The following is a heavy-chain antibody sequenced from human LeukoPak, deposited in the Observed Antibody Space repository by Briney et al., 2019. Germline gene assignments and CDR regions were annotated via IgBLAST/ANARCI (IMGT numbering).Heavy chain of an antibody. Sequence: SETLSLTCTVSGGSISGYYWSWIRQPPGKGLEWIGEINHSGSTIYNPSLKSRVTISLDTSKNQFSLKLSSVTAADTAVYYCASGTSGYAYEDYFDYWGQGTLVTVSS. D-gene: IGHD5-12*01. V-gene: IGHV4-34*01. CDR3: ASGTSGYAYEDYFDY. CDR2: INHSGST. CDR1: GGSISGYY. J-gene: IGHJ4*02.